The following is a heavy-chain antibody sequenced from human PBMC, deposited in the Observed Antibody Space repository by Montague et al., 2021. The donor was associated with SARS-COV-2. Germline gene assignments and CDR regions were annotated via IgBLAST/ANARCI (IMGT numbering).Heavy chain of an antibody. CDR3: ARERRPTAGFLEWGVPRDYRYCCGMDV. CDR2: IFPRGSA. V-gene: IGHV4-59*01. CDR1: GGSITSFY. J-gene: IGHJ6*02. D-gene: IGHD3-3*01. Sequence: SETLSLTCTVSGGSITSFYWCWIRQSPGEGLEWIGDIFPRGSANYNPALKIRVTISVYTSQNLIPLHMRSGTVGDTAVYHCARERRPTAGFLEWGVPRDYRYCCGMDVWGQGTTVIVSS.